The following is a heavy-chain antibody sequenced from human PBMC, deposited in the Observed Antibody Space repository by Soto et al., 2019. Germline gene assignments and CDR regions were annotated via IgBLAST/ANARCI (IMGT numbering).Heavy chain of an antibody. Sequence: QVQLVQSGAEVKKPGASVKVSCKASGYTFTSYGISWVRQAPGQGLEWMGWISAYNGNTNYAQKLQGRVPMTTDTSTSTAHMGLRSLRSDDTAVYYCARGIRYYDILNGYHDYFDYWGQGTLVTVSS. V-gene: IGHV1-18*01. CDR1: GYTFTSYG. CDR2: ISAYNGNT. J-gene: IGHJ4*02. D-gene: IGHD3-9*01. CDR3: ARGIRYYDILNGYHDYFDY.